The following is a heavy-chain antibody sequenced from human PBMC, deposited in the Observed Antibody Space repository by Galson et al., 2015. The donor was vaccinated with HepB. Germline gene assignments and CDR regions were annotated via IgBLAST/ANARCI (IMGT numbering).Heavy chain of an antibody. CDR3: ARRGYGNTWYCDF. V-gene: IGHV3-30*03. Sequence: SLRLSCAASGFTFSSNYMHWVRQAPGKGLEWVAVISYDGSKKYSADSVKGRFTISRDNSKNTLYLQMNSLRAEDTAVYYCARRGYGNTWYCDFWGQGTLVTVSS. CDR2: ISYDGSKK. CDR1: GFTFSSNY. J-gene: IGHJ4*02. D-gene: IGHD5-24*01.